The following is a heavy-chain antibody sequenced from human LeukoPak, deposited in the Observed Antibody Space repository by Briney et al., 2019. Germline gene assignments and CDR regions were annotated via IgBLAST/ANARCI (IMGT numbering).Heavy chain of an antibody. V-gene: IGHV1-2*02. D-gene: IGHD3-10*01. Sequence: EASVTVSFTASGYTFTVYYMHWVRQAPGQGLEWMGWINPNSGGTNYAQKFQGRVTMTRDTSISTAYMELSRLRSDDTAVYYCARGTHPSPPVYWGQGTLVTVSS. CDR3: ARGTHPSPPVY. CDR2: INPNSGGT. CDR1: GYTFTVYY. J-gene: IGHJ4*02.